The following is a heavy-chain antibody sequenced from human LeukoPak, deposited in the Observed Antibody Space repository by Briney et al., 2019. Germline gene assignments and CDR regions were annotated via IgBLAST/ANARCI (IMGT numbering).Heavy chain of an antibody. CDR3: TRDALFGSGRTHLDF. Sequence: GGSLRLFCVACVFFFNRYWMSWVRQAPGKGLQWVANIKQDGSEAHYVDSVKGRFTISRDNAKNTLSPQMNTPNVDDTGVYFCTRDALFGSGRTHLDFWSQGTLVSVSS. CDR2: IKQDGSEA. D-gene: IGHD3-10*01. V-gene: IGHV3-7*04. CDR1: VFFFNRYW. J-gene: IGHJ4*02.